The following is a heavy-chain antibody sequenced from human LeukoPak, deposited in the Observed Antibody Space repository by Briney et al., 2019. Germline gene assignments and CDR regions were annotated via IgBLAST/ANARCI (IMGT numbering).Heavy chain of an antibody. J-gene: IGHJ4*02. V-gene: IGHV4-38-2*01. CDR3: ARTSVYYFDY. CDR2: IYHSGST. CDR1: GYSISRGYY. Sequence: SETLSLTCAVSGYSISRGYYWGWIRQPPGKGLEWIGSIYHSGSTYYNPSLKSRVTISVDTSKNQFSLKLSSVTAADTAVYYCARTSVYYFDYWGQGTLVTVSS.